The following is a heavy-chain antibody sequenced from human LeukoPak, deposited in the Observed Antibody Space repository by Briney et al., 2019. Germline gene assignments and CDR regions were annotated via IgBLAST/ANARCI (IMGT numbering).Heavy chain of an antibody. CDR1: GGSISSYY. J-gene: IGHJ4*02. D-gene: IGHD6-19*01. CDR2: IYTSGST. Sequence: SETLSLTCTVSGGSISSYYWSWIRQPAGKGLEWIGRIYTSGSTNYNPSLKSRVTISVDTSKNQFSLKLSSVTAADTAVYYCARHTGYSSGWYPYYFDYWGQGTLVTVSS. V-gene: IGHV4-4*07. CDR3: ARHTGYSSGWYPYYFDY.